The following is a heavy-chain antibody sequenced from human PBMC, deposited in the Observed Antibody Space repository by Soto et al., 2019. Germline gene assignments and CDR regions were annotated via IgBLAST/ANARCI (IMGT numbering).Heavy chain of an antibody. CDR2: ISAYNGNT. CDR1: GYTFTSYG. D-gene: IGHD1-26*01. J-gene: IGHJ3*02. V-gene: IGHV1-18*01. Sequence: QVQLVQSGAEVKKPGASVKVSCKASGYTFTSYGIGWVRQAPGQGLEWMGWISAYNGNTNYAQKLQGRFTLTTDTATNTDYMELRSLRSDDTAVYYCARDGPIDRAFDIWGQGTMVTVSS. CDR3: ARDGPIDRAFDI.